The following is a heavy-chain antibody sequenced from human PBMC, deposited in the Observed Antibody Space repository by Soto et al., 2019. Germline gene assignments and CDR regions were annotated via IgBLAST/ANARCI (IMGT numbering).Heavy chain of an antibody. CDR1: GFTFSQSW. V-gene: IGHV3-15*01. CDR3: TTDSYMTTIVVCFDH. Sequence: PGGSLRLSCAASGFTFSQSWMGWFRQAPGKGLEWVARIKSETDGGTMDYAASVEGRFAISRDDSTNTLYLQMNSLKTEDTAIYYCTTDSYMTTIVVCFDHWGHGTLVTVSS. CDR2: IKSETDGGTM. D-gene: IGHD3-22*01. J-gene: IGHJ4*01.